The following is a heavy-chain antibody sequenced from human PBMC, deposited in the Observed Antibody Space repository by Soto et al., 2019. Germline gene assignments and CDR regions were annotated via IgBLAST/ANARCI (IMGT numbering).Heavy chain of an antibody. CDR2: IYYSGSS. D-gene: IGHD6-6*01. Sequence: SETLSLTCTVSGGSISSSTYYWGWIRKPPGKGLEWIGSIYYSGSSYYNPSLKSRVTISRDNSKNTLYLQINSLRAEDTAVYYCAKEGSTSYAFFDSWGQGTLVTVSS. V-gene: IGHV4-39*07. CDR3: AKEGSTSYAFFDS. CDR1: GGSISSSTYY. J-gene: IGHJ4*02.